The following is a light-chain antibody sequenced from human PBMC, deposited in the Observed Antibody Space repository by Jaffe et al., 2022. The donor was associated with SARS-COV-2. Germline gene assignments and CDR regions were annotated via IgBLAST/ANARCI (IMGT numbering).Light chain of an antibody. CDR2: DTS. V-gene: IGKV3-15*01. Sequence: EVVMTQSPVTLSVSPGERATLSCRASHSINSNLAWYQQYPGQAPRLLIYDTSSRAFGVADRFSGSGSGTEFTLTISGLQSEDFAVYYCQQYNIWPQTFGQGTKVEIK. CDR1: HSINSN. J-gene: IGKJ1*01. CDR3: QQYNIWPQT.